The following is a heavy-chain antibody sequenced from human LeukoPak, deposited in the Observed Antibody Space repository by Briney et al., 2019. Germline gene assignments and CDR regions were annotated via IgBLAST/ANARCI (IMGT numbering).Heavy chain of an antibody. CDR2: IRSKAYGGTT. V-gene: IGHV3-49*04. CDR1: GFTFSSYS. Sequence: TGGSLRLSCAASGFTFSSYSMNWVRQAPGKGLEWVGFIRSKAYGGTTEYAASVKGRFTISRDDSKSIAYLQMNSLKTEDTAVYYCTRGNGHGGHETDAFDIWGQGTMVTVSS. J-gene: IGHJ3*02. CDR3: TRGNGHGGHETDAFDI.